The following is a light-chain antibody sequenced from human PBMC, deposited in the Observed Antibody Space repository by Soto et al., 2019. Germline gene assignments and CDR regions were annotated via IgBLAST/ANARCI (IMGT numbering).Light chain of an antibody. Sequence: DIQVTQSPSSLSASVGDRVTITCRASQSSSSYLNWYQQKPGKAPKLLIYAASSLQSGVPSRFSGSGSGTDFTLTISSLQPEDFATYYCQQSYSTPLTFGGGTNVDIK. V-gene: IGKV1-39*01. J-gene: IGKJ4*01. CDR2: AAS. CDR1: QSSSSY. CDR3: QQSYSTPLT.